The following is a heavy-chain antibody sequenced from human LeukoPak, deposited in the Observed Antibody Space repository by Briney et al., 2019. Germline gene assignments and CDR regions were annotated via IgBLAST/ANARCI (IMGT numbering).Heavy chain of an antibody. CDR2: IYYSGST. Sequence: SETLSLTCTVSGGPISDYYWNWIRQPPGKGLEWMGYIYYSGSTNYNPSLKSRVTISVDTSKNQFSLKLSSVTAADTAVYYCAKTRSSTSCCLYAHYDSWGQGTLVTVSS. CDR3: AKTRSSTSCCLYAHYDS. D-gene: IGHD2-2*01. V-gene: IGHV4-59*01. J-gene: IGHJ4*02. CDR1: GGPISDYY.